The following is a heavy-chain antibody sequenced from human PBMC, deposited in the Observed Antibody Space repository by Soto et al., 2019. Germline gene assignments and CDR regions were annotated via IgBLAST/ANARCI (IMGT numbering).Heavy chain of an antibody. D-gene: IGHD3-16*01. CDR1: GLTFGSFT. Sequence: EVHLVEAGGGLVKPGESRTLRCASSGLTFGSFTLNWFRQPPGNGVEWVSSISSSSSYIFYAESGKGRLTISRDNARSTLYLQMNSVRLDDTALYFWARDVLTFGGDWGQGTLVAVSS. V-gene: IGHV3-21*06. CDR3: ARDVLTFGGD. J-gene: IGHJ4*02. CDR2: ISSSSSYI.